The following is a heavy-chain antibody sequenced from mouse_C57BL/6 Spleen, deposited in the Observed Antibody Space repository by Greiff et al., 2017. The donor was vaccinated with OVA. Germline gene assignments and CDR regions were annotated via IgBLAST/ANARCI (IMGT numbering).Heavy chain of an antibody. D-gene: IGHD2-3*01. CDR2: IWSGGST. V-gene: IGHV2-2*01. Sequence: QVQLKQSGPGLVQPSQSLSITCTVSGFSLTSYGVHWVRQSPGKGLEWLGVIWSGGSTDYTAAFISRLSISKDNSKSPVFFKMNSLQADDTAIYYCARNAGDGYSCDYWGQGTTLTVSS. J-gene: IGHJ2*01. CDR3: ARNAGDGYSCDY. CDR1: GFSLTSYG.